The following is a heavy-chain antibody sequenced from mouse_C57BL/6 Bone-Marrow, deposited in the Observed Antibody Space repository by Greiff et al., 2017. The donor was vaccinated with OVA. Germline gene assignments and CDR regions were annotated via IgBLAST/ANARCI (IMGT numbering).Heavy chain of an antibody. Sequence: EVMLVESGGGLVQPGGSLKLSCAASGFTFSDYYMYWVRQTPEKRLEWVAYISNGGGRTYYPDTVKGRFTISRDNAKNTLYLQMSRLKSEDTAMYYCARHPDYYGSPWFAYWGQGTLVTVSA. V-gene: IGHV5-12*01. CDR2: ISNGGGRT. J-gene: IGHJ3*01. CDR3: ARHPDYYGSPWFAY. CDR1: GFTFSDYY. D-gene: IGHD1-1*01.